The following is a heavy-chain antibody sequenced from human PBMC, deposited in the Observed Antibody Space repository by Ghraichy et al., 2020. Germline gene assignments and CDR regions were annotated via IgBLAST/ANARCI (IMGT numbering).Heavy chain of an antibody. CDR3: ARDPVGAAWFDP. V-gene: IGHV3-53*01. CDR1: GFPVSSNY. J-gene: IGHJ5*02. CDR2: IYSGGTT. Sequence: SCAASGFPVSSNYMSWVRQAPGKGLEWVSVIYSGGTTYYADSVKGRFTISRDNSKNTLYLQMNSLRAEDTAVYYCARDPVGAAWFDPWGQGTLVTVSS. D-gene: IGHD4-23*01.